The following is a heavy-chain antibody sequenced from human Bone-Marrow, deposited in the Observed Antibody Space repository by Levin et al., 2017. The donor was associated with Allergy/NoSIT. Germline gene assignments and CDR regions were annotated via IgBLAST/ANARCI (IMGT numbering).Heavy chain of an antibody. J-gene: IGHJ4*02. D-gene: IGHD6-19*01. CDR1: GFTFSSYS. CDR2: ISSSSSYI. V-gene: IGHV3-21*01. CDR3: ARELPSSGGGGY. Sequence: PGGSLRLSCAASGFTFSSYSMNWVRQAPGKGLEWVSSISSSSSYIYYADSVKGRFTISRDNAKNSLYLQMNSLRAEDTAVYYCARELPSSGGGGYWGQGTLVTVSS.